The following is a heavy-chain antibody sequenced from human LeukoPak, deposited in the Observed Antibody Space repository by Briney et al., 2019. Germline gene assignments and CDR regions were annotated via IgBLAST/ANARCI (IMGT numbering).Heavy chain of an antibody. Sequence: PGGSLRLSCAASGFMFSSNWMSWVRLAPGKGLEWVANIKEDGTETYYVDSVKGRFTISRDNAKNSLYLQMNSLRAEDTAVYYCARRYFDYWGQGTLVTVSS. CDR3: ARRYFDY. CDR2: IKEDGTET. V-gene: IGHV3-7*03. J-gene: IGHJ4*02. CDR1: GFMFSSNW.